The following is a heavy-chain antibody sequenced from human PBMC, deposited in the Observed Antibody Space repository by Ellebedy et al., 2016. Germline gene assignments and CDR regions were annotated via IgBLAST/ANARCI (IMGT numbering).Heavy chain of an antibody. CDR3: AQSLGTAHY. V-gene: IGHV3-74*01. CDR2: ISIDGSST. D-gene: IGHD7-27*01. J-gene: IGHJ4*02. Sequence: HTGGSLRLSCAASGFTFNTYRMHWVRQAPGKGLVWVSRISIDGSSTDYADSVKGRFTISRDNAKNTLYLQMNSLRADDTAVYYCAQSLGTAHYWGQGTLVTVSS. CDR1: GFTFNTYR.